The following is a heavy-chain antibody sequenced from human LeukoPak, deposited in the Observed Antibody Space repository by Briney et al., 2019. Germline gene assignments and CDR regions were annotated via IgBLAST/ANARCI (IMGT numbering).Heavy chain of an antibody. J-gene: IGHJ4*02. CDR1: GGSISSYY. CDR2: IYYSGST. Sequence: SETLSLTCTVSGGSISSYYWSWIRQPPGKGLEWIGYIYYSGSTNYNPSLKSRVTISVDTSKNQFSLKLSSVTAADTAVYYCARVGYYYDSSGYPDYWGQGTLVTVSS. CDR3: ARVGYYYDSSGYPDY. V-gene: IGHV4-59*01. D-gene: IGHD3-22*01.